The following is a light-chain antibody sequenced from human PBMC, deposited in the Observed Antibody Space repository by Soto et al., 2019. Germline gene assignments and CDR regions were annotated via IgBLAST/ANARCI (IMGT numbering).Light chain of an antibody. CDR1: SSDVGAYDY. V-gene: IGLV2-14*01. CDR2: EVS. Sequence: QSVLTQPASVSGSPGQSITISCTGTSSDVGAYDYVSWFQQHPGKAPKLIIYEVSYRPSGVSSRFSGSKSGNRASLTISGLQAEDGADYYCSSYTTRSTHVVFGGGTKLTVL. J-gene: IGLJ2*01. CDR3: SSYTTRSTHVV.